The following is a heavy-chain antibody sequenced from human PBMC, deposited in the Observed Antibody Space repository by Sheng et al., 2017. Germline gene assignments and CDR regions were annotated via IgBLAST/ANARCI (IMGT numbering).Heavy chain of an antibody. CDR2: ISFDGSNK. Sequence: QVQLVESGGGEVQPGRSLRLSCAASGFTFSSHAMHWVRQAPGKGLEWVAVISFDGSNKYYVDSVKGRFTISRDNSKNTLYLQMNSLRAEDTAVYYCARDLEGGSGSVYYYYYGMDVWGQGTTVTVSS. CDR3: ARDLEGGSGSVYYYYYGMDV. J-gene: IGHJ6*02. V-gene: IGHV3-30*04. CDR1: GFTFSSHA. D-gene: IGHD3-10*01.